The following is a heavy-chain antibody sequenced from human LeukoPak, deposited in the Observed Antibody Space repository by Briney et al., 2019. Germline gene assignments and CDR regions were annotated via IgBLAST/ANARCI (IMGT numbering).Heavy chain of an antibody. Sequence: GGSLRLSCAASGFTFSSYAMSWVRQAPGKGLEWVSAISGSGGSTYYADSVKGRFTISRDNSKNTLYLQMNSLRAEDTAVYYCASAEKYYYGSGSYITYWGQGTLVTVSS. D-gene: IGHD3-10*01. CDR3: ASAEKYYYGSGSYITY. CDR1: GFTFSSYA. J-gene: IGHJ4*02. CDR2: ISGSGGST. V-gene: IGHV3-23*01.